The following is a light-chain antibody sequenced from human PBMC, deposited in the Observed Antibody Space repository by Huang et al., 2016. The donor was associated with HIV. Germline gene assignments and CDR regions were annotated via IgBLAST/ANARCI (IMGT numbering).Light chain of an antibody. V-gene: IGKV4-1*01. J-gene: IGKJ1*01. Sequence: DIVMTQSPDSLAVSLGERATLNCRSSQSVFSTSTSKDYLGWFQQKTGQPPKLLLFWAATREAGVPDRFSGSGSGTHFTLTIDNLEAEDAAIYYCLQYYRSPQTFGQGTRVEVK. CDR1: QSVFSTSTSKDY. CDR3: LQYYRSPQT. CDR2: WAA.